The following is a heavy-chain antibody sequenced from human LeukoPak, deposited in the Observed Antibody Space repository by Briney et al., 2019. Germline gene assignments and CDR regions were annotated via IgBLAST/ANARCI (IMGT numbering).Heavy chain of an antibody. V-gene: IGHV1-18*01. D-gene: IGHD4-17*01. CDR1: GYTFTSYG. CDR3: ARDRDGDYGCYYYGMDV. J-gene: IGHJ6*02. CDR2: ISAYNGNT. Sequence: ASVKVSCKASGYTFTSYGISWVRQAPGQGLEWMGWISAYNGNTNYAQKLQGRVTMTTDTSTSTAYMELRSLRSDDTAVYYCARDRDGDYGCYYYGMDVWGQGTTVTVSS.